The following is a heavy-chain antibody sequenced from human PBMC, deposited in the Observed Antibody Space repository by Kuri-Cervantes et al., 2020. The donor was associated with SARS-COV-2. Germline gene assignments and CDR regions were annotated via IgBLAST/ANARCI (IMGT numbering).Heavy chain of an antibody. CDR2: VRGKANNYAT. J-gene: IGHJ4*02. V-gene: IGHV3-73*01. CDR3: TTLIDY. CDR1: GFTFSSYS. Sequence: GGSLRLSCAASGFTFSSYSMNWVRQAPGKGLEWVGRVRGKANNYATAYAASVKGRFTISRDDSKNMAYLQMNSLKTEDTAVYYCTTLIDYWGQGALVTSPQ.